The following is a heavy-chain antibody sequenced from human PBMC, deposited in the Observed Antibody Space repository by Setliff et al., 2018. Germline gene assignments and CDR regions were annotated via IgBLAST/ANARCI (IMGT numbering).Heavy chain of an antibody. CDR2: IFQSGIT. D-gene: IGHD5-12*01. CDR1: GFSITNGYY. CDR3: ARVGGLLVATMPFDY. V-gene: IGHV4-38-2*01. Sequence: SETLSLTCAVSGFSITNGYYWGWIRQSPGKGLEWIGNIFQSGITFYNPSLKSRVTLSLDTSRNQFSLNLRSVTAADTAVYYCARVGGLLVATMPFDYWGQGTPVTVSS. J-gene: IGHJ4*02.